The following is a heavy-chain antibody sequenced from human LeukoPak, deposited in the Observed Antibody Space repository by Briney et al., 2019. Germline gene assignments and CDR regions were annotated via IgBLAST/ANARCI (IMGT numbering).Heavy chain of an antibody. D-gene: IGHD6-13*01. Sequence: TSETLSLTCAVYGGYFSGYYWSWIRQPPGKGLEWIGEINHSGSTNYNPSLKSRVTISVDTSKNQFSLKLSSVTAADTAVYYCARGSSWYLYWGQGTLVTVSS. CDR3: ARGSSWYLY. CDR1: GGYFSGYY. CDR2: INHSGST. V-gene: IGHV4-34*01. J-gene: IGHJ4*02.